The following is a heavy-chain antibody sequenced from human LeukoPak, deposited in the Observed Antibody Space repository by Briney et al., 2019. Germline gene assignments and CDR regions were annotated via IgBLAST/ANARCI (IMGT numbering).Heavy chain of an antibody. CDR1: GFSFSSYG. CDR2: IRYDGSNK. V-gene: IGHV3-30*02. J-gene: IGHJ4*02. D-gene: IGHD3-3*01. CDR3: AKRGFLEWLLPGLDY. Sequence: PGGSLRLSCAASGFSFSSYGMHWVRQAPGKGLEWVTFIRYDGSNKYYADSVKGRFTISRDNSKNTLYLQMNSLRAEDTAVYYCAKRGFLEWLLPGLDYWGQGTLVTVSS.